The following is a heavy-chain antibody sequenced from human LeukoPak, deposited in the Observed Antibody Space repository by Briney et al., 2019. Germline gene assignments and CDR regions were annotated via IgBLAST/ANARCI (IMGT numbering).Heavy chain of an antibody. V-gene: IGHV4-59*01. Sequence: ASETLSLTCTVSGGSISSYYWSWIRQPPAKGLEWVGYIFYCGYTNYNPSLKSRVTILIDTSKNQFSLNLSSVTAADTAVYYCARKIYCVGTSCLPPYYYMDVWGKGTTVTISS. CDR2: IFYCGYT. J-gene: IGHJ6*03. CDR3: ARKIYCVGTSCLPPYYYMDV. D-gene: IGHD2-2*01. CDR1: GGSISSYY.